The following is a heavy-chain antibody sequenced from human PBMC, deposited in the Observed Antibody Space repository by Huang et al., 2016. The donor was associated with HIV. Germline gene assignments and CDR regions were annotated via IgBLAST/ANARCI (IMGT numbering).Heavy chain of an antibody. Sequence: VQLVESGGGVVQPGGSLRLSCAAAGFTFGSYGIHWVRQAPVKGLGWVAFIRVGGSSEYYADSVKGRFSISRDNSKKMLFLQMNSLRAEDTAVYFCAKDNSYYDSRGRRYFDLWGRGTLVTVSS. D-gene: IGHD3-22*01. CDR1: GFTFGSYG. CDR2: IRVGGSSE. J-gene: IGHJ2*01. V-gene: IGHV3-30*02. CDR3: AKDNSYYDSRGRRYFDL.